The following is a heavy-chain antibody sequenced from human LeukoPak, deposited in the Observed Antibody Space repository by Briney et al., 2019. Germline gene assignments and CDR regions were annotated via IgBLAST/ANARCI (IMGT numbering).Heavy chain of an antibody. V-gene: IGHV3-23*01. CDR2: ITDSGGST. J-gene: IGHJ4*02. CDR1: GFTFSSHA. CDR3: ARYDSSGYRVYYFDY. D-gene: IGHD3-22*01. Sequence: GGSLRLSCVASGFTFSSHAMSWVRQGPGKGLGWVSSITDSGGSTYHADSVKGRFTISRDNSKNTLYLQMNSLRAEDTAVYYCARYDSSGYRVYYFDYWGQGTLVTVSS.